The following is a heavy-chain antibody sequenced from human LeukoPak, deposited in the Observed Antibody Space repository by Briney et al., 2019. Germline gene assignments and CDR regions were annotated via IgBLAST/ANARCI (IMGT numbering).Heavy chain of an antibody. Sequence: SVKVSCKASGGTFSSYAISWVRQAPGQGLEWMGRIIPIFGIANYAQKFQGRVTITADKSTSTAYMELSGLRSEDTAVYYCARDYPTRDYDFWSGRNVNWFDPWGQGTLVTVSS. CDR3: ARDYPTRDYDFWSGRNVNWFDP. J-gene: IGHJ5*02. CDR1: GGTFSSYA. CDR2: IIPIFGIA. V-gene: IGHV1-69*04. D-gene: IGHD3-3*01.